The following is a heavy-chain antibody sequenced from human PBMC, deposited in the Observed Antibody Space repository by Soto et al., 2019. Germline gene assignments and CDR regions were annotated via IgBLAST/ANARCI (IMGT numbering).Heavy chain of an antibody. J-gene: IGHJ6*02. CDR1: GFTFDDYT. D-gene: IGHD2-15*01. CDR3: AKDSGGYYYYGMDV. V-gene: IGHV3-43*01. Sequence: GGSLRLSCAASGFTFDDYTMHWVRQAPGKGLEWVSLISWGGGSTYYADSVKGRFTISRDNSKNSLYLQMNSLRTEDTALYYCAKDSGGYYYYGMDVWGQGTTVTVSS. CDR2: ISWGGGST.